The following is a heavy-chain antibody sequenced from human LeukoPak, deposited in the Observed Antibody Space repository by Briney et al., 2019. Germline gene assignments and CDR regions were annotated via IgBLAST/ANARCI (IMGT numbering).Heavy chain of an antibody. CDR3: ALRSQHISLLDY. CDR1: GYSVNSVVY. Sequence: PSETLSLTCAVSGYSVNSVVYWGLIRQPPGKGLEWIATSYPRGTTHYNPSLEGRVTISLDMSKNNLALKLDTGSAADTAIYYCALRSQHISLLDYWGQGIFVTVSS. J-gene: IGHJ4*02. V-gene: IGHV4-38-2*01. CDR2: SYPRGTT. D-gene: IGHD3-3*01.